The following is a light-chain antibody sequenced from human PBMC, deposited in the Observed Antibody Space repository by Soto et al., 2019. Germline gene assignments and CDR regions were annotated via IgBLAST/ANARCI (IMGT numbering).Light chain of an antibody. CDR1: TGAVTSGHY. Sequence: QAVVTQEPSLTVSPGGTVTLTCGSSTGAVTSGHYPYWFQQKPGQAPRTLIYDTSNKHSWTPARFSGSLLGGKAALTLSGXXXXXXXEYYCLLSYSGAQAVFGGGTKLTV. J-gene: IGLJ2*01. CDR2: DTS. CDR3: LLSYSGAQAV. V-gene: IGLV7-46*01.